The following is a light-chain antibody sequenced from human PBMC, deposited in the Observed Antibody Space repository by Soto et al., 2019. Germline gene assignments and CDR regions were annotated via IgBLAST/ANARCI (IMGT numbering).Light chain of an antibody. V-gene: IGKV3-20*01. J-gene: IGKJ2*01. CDR1: QSVSSTY. Sequence: EIVLTQSPGTLSLSPGERATLSCRASQSVSSTYIAWYQQNPVQAPRRLIYVASRRATGIPDRLSGSGSGTDFTLTISRLEPEDFAVYFCQQYGRSPPFTFGQGTKVEIK. CDR2: VAS. CDR3: QQYGRSPPFT.